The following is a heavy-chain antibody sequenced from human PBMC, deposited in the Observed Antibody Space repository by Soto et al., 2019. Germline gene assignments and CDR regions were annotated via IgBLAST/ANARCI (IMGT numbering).Heavy chain of an antibody. Sequence: QVQLQQWGAGLLKPSETLSLTCAVYGGSFSGYYWSWIRQPPGKGLEWIGEINHSGSTNYNPSLRIRVTISVDTSKNQFSLKLSSVTAADTAVYYCARKYYDYVWGSYRYGWYFDLWGRGTLVTVSS. J-gene: IGHJ2*01. D-gene: IGHD3-16*02. V-gene: IGHV4-34*01. CDR3: ARKYYDYVWGSYRYGWYFDL. CDR1: GGSFSGYY. CDR2: INHSGST.